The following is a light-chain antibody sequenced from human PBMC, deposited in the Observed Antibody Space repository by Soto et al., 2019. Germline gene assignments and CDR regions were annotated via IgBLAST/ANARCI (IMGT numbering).Light chain of an antibody. Sequence: DVVMTQSPLSLPVTLGQPASISCRSSQSLVYSDGNTYLNWYQQRPGQSPRRLIYKVSNRDSGVPDRVSGSGSGTDFTLKISRLEAEDVGIYYGMQLTHRPRTFGGGTSVEIK. J-gene: IGKJ4*01. CDR2: KVS. CDR1: QSLVYSDGNTY. V-gene: IGKV2-30*01. CDR3: MQLTHRPRT.